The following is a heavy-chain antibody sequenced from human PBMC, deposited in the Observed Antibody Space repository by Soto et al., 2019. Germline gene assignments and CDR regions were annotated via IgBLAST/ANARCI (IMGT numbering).Heavy chain of an antibody. V-gene: IGHV2-5*02. CDR1: GFSLSTSGVG. Sequence: QITLKESGPTLVKPTQTLTLTCTFSGFSLSTSGVGVGWIRQPPGKALEWLALIYWDDDKRYSPSLKSRLTITKGTSKNQVVLTMTNRDPVHTATSFCAHSQHDYGATWCQRTLVTVSS. J-gene: IGHJ5*02. CDR3: AHSQHDYGAT. D-gene: IGHD4-17*01. CDR2: IYWDDDK.